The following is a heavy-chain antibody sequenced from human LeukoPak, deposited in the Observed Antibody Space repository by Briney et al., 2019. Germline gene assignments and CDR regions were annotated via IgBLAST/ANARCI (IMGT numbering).Heavy chain of an antibody. CDR1: GGSISSSSYY. J-gene: IGHJ5*02. CDR3: ARQGRRSRPNWFDP. CDR2: IYYSGST. Sequence: PSETLSLTCTVSGGSISSSSYYWGWIRQPPGKGLEWIGSIYYSGSTYYNPSLKSRVTISVDTSKNQFSLKLSSVTAADTAVYYCARQGRRSRPNWFDPWGQGTLVTVSS. V-gene: IGHV4-39*01.